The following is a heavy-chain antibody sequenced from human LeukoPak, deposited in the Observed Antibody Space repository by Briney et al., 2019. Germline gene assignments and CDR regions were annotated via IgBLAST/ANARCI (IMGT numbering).Heavy chain of an antibody. CDR2: IYYSGST. D-gene: IGHD3-22*01. J-gene: IGHJ3*02. Sequence: ETLSLTCTVSGGSISCYFWSWIRQPPGKGLEWIGYIYYSGSTNYNPSLKGRVTISVDTSKNQLSLKLSSVTAADTAVYYCARITTYYYDSSSFPHAFDIWGQGTMVTVSS. V-gene: IGHV4-59*12. CDR1: GGSISCYF. CDR3: ARITTYYYDSSSFPHAFDI.